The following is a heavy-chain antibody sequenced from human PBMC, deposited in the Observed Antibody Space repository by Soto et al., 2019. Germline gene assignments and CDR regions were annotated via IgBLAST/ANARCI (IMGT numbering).Heavy chain of an antibody. Sequence: SETLSLTCTVSGGSISSYYWSWIRQPPGKGLEWVGYIYYSGSTNYNPSLKSRVTISVDTSKNQFSLKLSSVTAADTAVYYCARSKGAMGLPFRGQGTLVTVSS. J-gene: IGHJ4*02. CDR1: GGSISSYY. CDR2: IYYSGST. CDR3: ARSKGAMGLPF. V-gene: IGHV4-59*08. D-gene: IGHD4-4*01.